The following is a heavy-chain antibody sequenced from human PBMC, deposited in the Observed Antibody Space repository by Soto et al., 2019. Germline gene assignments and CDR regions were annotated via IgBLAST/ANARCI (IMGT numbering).Heavy chain of an antibody. Sequence: PGGSLRLSCAASGFTFSSYSMNWVRPAPGKGLEWVSSISSSSSYIYYADSVKGRLTISRDNAKNSLYLQMNSLRAEDTAVYYWARDLAVVTATRGGYWGQGTLVTVSS. V-gene: IGHV3-21*01. J-gene: IGHJ4*02. D-gene: IGHD2-15*01. CDR3: ARDLAVVTATRGGY. CDR1: GFTFSSYS. CDR2: ISSSSSYI.